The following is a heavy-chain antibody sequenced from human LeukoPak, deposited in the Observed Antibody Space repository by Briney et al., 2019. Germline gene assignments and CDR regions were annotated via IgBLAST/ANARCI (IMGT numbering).Heavy chain of an antibody. CDR2: ISSSGSTI. CDR3: AELGITMIGGV. D-gene: IGHD3-10*02. V-gene: IGHV3-11*04. CDR1: GFTVSASY. Sequence: GGSLRLSCAVSGFTVSASYMSWVRQAPGKGLEWVSYISSSGSTIYYADSVKGRFTISRDNAKNSLYLQMNSLRAEDTAVYYCAELGITMIGGVWSKGTTVTISS. J-gene: IGHJ6*04.